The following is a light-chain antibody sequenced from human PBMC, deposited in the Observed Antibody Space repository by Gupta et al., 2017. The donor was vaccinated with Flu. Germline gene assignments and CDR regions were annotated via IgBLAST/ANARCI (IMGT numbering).Light chain of an antibody. CDR2: LGS. J-gene: IGKJ1*01. CDR1: QSLLHSNGYNY. V-gene: IGKV2-28*01. Sequence: DIVMTQSPLSLPVTPGEPASISCRSSQSLLHSNGYNYLDWYLQKPGQSPQLLIYLGSNRASGVPDRFSGSGSGTNFTLKISRVEAEDVGFYYCRQALQTLWTFGQGTKVEIK. CDR3: RQALQTLWT.